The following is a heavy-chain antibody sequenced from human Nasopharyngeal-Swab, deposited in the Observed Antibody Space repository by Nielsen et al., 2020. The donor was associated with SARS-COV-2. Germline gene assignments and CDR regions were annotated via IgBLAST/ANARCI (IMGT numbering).Heavy chain of an antibody. J-gene: IGHJ6*02. V-gene: IGHV4-39*07. D-gene: IGHD6-13*01. CDR3: ARDWYSSSWYNYYYGMDV. Sequence: SDPLSPTFTFPGGSTSSSSYYWCSIRQPPGKGLECIGSIYYSGSTYYNPSLKSRVTISVDTSKNQFSLKLSSVTAADTAVYYCARDWYSSSWYNYYYGMDVWGQGTTVTVSS. CDR2: IYYSGST. CDR1: GGSTSSSSYY.